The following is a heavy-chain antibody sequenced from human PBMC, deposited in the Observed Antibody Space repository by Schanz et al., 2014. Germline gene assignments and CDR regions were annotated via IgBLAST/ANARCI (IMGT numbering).Heavy chain of an antibody. CDR1: GYTTFTDYY. V-gene: IGHV1-2*04. Sequence: QVQLVQSGAEVKKPGASVKVSCKASGYTTFTDYYIHWVRQAPGQGLEWMGWINPNSGDTNYAQKFQGWVTMTRDTSISTAYMEVSRLKSDDTAVYYCARDRLECGAECYSVEVFEIWGQGTLVTVSS. CDR2: INPNSGDT. D-gene: IGHD2-21*01. J-gene: IGHJ4*02. CDR3: ARDRLECGAECYSVEVFEI.